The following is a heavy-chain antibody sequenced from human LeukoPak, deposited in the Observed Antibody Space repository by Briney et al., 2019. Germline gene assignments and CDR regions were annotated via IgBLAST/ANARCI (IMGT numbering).Heavy chain of an antibody. J-gene: IGHJ5*02. CDR2: MNPNSGNT. V-gene: IGHV1-8*01. CDR1: GYTFTSYD. CDR3: ASEIRGWLEFDP. D-gene: IGHD3-10*01. Sequence: ASVKVSCKASGYTFTSYDINWVRQATGQGLEWMGWMNPNSGNTGYAQKFQGRVTMTRNTSISTAYMELSSLRSEDTAVYYCASEIRGWLEFDPWGQGTLVTVSS.